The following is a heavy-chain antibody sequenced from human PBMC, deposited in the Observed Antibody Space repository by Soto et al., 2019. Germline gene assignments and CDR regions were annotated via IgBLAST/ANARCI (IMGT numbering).Heavy chain of an antibody. CDR1: GGSISSYY. Sequence: SSETLSLTCTVSGGSISSYYWSWIRRPPGKGLEWIGYIYYSGSTNYNPSLKSRVTISVDTSKNQFSLKLSSVTAADTAVYYCARDTDSNCDVEYFDYWGQGTLVTVSS. J-gene: IGHJ4*02. D-gene: IGHD4-4*01. V-gene: IGHV4-59*01. CDR2: IYYSGST. CDR3: ARDTDSNCDVEYFDY.